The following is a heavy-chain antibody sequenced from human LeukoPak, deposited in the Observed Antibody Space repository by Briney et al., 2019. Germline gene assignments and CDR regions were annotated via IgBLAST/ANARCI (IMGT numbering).Heavy chain of an antibody. D-gene: IGHD6-13*01. V-gene: IGHV3-30*18. CDR1: GFTFSSYG. J-gene: IGHJ4*02. CDR2: ISYDGSNK. Sequence: GRSLRLSCAVSGFTFSSYGMHWVRQAPGKGLEWVAVISYDGSNKYYADSVKGRLTISRDNSNNTLYLQMNSLRAEDTAVYYCAKVTYSSSWSRPFDYWGQGTLVTVSS. CDR3: AKVTYSSSWSRPFDY.